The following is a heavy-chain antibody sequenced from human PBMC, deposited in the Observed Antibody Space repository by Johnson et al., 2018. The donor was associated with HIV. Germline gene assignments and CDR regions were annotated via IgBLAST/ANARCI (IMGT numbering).Heavy chain of an antibody. Sequence: VQLVESGGGLVQPGGSLRLSCAASGFTVRSNYMSWVRQAPGKGLEWVSVIYSGESTYYADSVQGRFTISRDNSKNTLYLQMNSLRAEDTAVYYCARDDIRDGKSFDIWGQGTMVTVSS. J-gene: IGHJ3*02. CDR3: ARDDIRDGKSFDI. CDR1: GFTVRSNY. V-gene: IGHV3-66*01. CDR2: IYSGEST.